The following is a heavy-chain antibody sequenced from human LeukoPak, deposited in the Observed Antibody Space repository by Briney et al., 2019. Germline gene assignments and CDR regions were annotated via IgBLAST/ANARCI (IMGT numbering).Heavy chain of an antibody. J-gene: IGHJ4*02. CDR1: GYTFINYG. V-gene: IGHV1-18*04. Sequence: ASVKVSCKASGYTFINYGISWVRQAPGLGLEWMGWTSYNGNTNYAQKFQDRVTMTTDTSTTTAYMELRSLESDDTAVYYCARHSGSGWQALGYWGQGTLVTVS. CDR2: TSYNGNT. CDR3: ARHSGSGWQALGY. D-gene: IGHD6-19*01.